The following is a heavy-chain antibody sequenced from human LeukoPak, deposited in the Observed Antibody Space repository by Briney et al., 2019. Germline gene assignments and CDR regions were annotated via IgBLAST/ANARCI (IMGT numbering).Heavy chain of an antibody. CDR2: ISAGKGDT. Sequence: GASVKASCKASGYTFTSYAFHWVRQAPGQGLEWMGWISAGKGDTKYSQKFQGRVTITRDTSASTAYMELSSLTSEDTAVYYCARDEDYWGQGTLVTVSS. V-gene: IGHV1-3*01. CDR1: GYTFTSYA. CDR3: ARDEDY. J-gene: IGHJ4*02.